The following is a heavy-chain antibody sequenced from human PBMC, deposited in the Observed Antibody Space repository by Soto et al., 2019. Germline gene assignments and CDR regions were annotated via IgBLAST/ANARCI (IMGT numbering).Heavy chain of an antibody. CDR3: AKDRPAGGIVVVPAALDY. CDR1: GFTFDDYA. D-gene: IGHD2-2*01. Sequence: SLKISCAASGFTFDDYAMHWVRQAPGKGLEWVSGISWNSGSIGYADSVKGRFTISRDNAKNSLYLQMNSLRAEDTALYYCAKDRPAGGIVVVPAALDYWGQGTLVTVSS. V-gene: IGHV3-9*01. J-gene: IGHJ4*02. CDR2: ISWNSGSI.